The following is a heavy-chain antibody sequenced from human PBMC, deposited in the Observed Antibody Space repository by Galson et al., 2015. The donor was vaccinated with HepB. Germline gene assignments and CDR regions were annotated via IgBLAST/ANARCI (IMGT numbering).Heavy chain of an antibody. J-gene: IGHJ4*02. CDR2: IWYDGSNK. CDR3: ARGPGIQLWPIGY. Sequence: SLRLSCAASGFTFGSYGMHWVRQAPGKGLEWVAVIWYDGSNKYYADSVKGRFTISRDNSKNTLYLQMNSLRAEDTAVYYCARGPGIQLWPIGYWGQGTLVTVSS. V-gene: IGHV3-33*01. D-gene: IGHD5-18*01. CDR1: GFTFGSYG.